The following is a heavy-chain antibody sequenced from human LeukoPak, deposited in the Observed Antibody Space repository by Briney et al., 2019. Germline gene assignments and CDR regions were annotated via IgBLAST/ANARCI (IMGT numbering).Heavy chain of an antibody. D-gene: IGHD6-19*01. Sequence: GGSLRLSCAASGFTFSSYAMSWVRQAPGKGLEWVSAISGSGGSTYYADSVKGRFTISRDNYKNTLYLQMNSLRAEDTAVYYCARRSSGWYDYWGQGTLVTVSS. CDR3: ARRSSGWYDY. J-gene: IGHJ4*02. V-gene: IGHV3-23*01. CDR1: GFTFSSYA. CDR2: ISGSGGST.